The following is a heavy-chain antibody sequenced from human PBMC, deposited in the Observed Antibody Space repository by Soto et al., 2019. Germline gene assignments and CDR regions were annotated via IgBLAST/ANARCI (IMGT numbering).Heavy chain of an antibody. V-gene: IGHV1-2*02. CDR1: GYTFTGHY. J-gene: IGHJ4*02. CDR2: IGPESGAT. Sequence: ASVKVSCKASGYTFTGHYIHWLRQAPEQGPEWMGEIGPESGATRYAQRFQGRVTMTRDMSITTVYMELNNLSPDDTAVYYCGRGRSGQIVVFYWGQGTPVTVSS. CDR3: GRGRSGQIVVFY. D-gene: IGHD1-26*01.